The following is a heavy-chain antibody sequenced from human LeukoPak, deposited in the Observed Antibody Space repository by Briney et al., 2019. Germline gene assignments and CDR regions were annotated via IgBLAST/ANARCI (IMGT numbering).Heavy chain of an antibody. J-gene: IGHJ5*02. CDR2: IYYSGST. Sequence: SETLSLTCTVSGGSISSSSYYWGWIRQPPGKGLEWIGSIYYSGSTYYNPSLKSRVTISVDTSKNQFSLKLSSVTAADTALYHCARLARGGDYESWFDPWGQGTLVTVSS. CDR1: GGSISSSSYY. CDR3: ARLARGGDYESWFDP. V-gene: IGHV4-39*01. D-gene: IGHD4-17*01.